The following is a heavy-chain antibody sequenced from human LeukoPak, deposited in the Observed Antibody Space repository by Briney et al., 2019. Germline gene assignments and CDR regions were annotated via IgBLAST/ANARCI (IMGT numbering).Heavy chain of an antibody. CDR1: GFTFSSYS. CDR2: ISSSSSSTI. D-gene: IGHD2-2*01. J-gene: IGHJ4*02. Sequence: PGGSLRLSCAASGFTFSSYSMNWVRQAPGKGLEWASYISSSSSSTIYYADSVKGRFTISRDNSKNTLYLQMNSLRAEDTAVYYCAKSPAAMALGPGGDWGQGTLVTVSS. V-gene: IGHV3-48*01. CDR3: AKSPAAMALGPGGD.